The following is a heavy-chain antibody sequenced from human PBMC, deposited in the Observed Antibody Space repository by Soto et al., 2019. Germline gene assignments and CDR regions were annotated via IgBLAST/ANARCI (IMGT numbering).Heavy chain of an antibody. CDR1: KFFISSSW. Sequence: EVQLEESGGGLVQPGGSLRLSCTASKFFISSSWMSWVRQAPGKGLEWVANIKEDGGLRRYVDSVKGRFTISRDNGKNSVYLQRNSLRADDTAVYYCTSARSSVEPGGFVENWGQGTLVTVSS. V-gene: IGHV3-7*03. J-gene: IGHJ4*02. CDR2: IKEDGGLR. CDR3: TSARSSVEPGGFVEN. D-gene: IGHD2-15*01.